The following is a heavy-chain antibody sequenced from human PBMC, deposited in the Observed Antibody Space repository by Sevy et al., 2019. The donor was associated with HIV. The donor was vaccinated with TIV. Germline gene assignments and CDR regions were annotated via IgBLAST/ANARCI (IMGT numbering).Heavy chain of an antibody. CDR2: INHSGCT. Sequence: SETLSLTCAVYGGSFSGYYWSWIRQPPGKGLEWIGEINHSGCTNYNLSLKSRVTISVDTSKNQFSLKLRSVTAADTAVYYCARDGRGGDCYSCGMDVWGQGTTVTVSS. CDR3: ARDGRGGDCYSCGMDV. CDR1: GGSFSGYY. D-gene: IGHD2-21*01. J-gene: IGHJ6*02. V-gene: IGHV4-34*01.